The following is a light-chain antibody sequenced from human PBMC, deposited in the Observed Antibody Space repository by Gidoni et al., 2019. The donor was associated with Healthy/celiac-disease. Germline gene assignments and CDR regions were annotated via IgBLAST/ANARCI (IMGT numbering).Light chain of an antibody. J-gene: IGKJ1*01. V-gene: IGKV3-15*01. CDR1: QSVSSN. CDR3: QQYNNWPPWT. CDR2: GAS. Sequence: EIVMKQSPATLSVSPGERATLSCRASQSVSSNLAWYQQKPGQAPMLLLYGASTRATCLPAWFSGSASGTEFTLTISSLQSEYFAVYYCQQYNNWPPWTFGQGTKVEIK.